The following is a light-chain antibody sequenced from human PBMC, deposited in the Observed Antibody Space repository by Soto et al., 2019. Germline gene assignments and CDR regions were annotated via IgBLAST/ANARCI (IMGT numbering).Light chain of an antibody. Sequence: QSALTQPASVSGSPGQSITISCTGTSSDVGGYNYVSWYQQHPGKAPKLIIYEVSNRPSGVSNRFSGSKSGNTASLTISEIQAEDEADYYCNSYTSKSTGVFGTGTKVTVL. CDR3: NSYTSKSTGV. J-gene: IGLJ1*01. V-gene: IGLV2-14*01. CDR2: EVS. CDR1: SSDVGGYNY.